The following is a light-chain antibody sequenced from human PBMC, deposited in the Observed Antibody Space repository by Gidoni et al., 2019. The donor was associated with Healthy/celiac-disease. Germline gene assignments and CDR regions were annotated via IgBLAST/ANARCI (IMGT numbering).Light chain of an antibody. CDR1: QGISSY. V-gene: IGKV1-9*01. J-gene: IGKJ2*01. Sequence: DIQFTQSPSFLSASVGDRVTITRRASQGISSYLAWYQQQPGKAPTLLIYAASTLQSGVPARFSGSGSGTEFTLTISSLQAEDVAAYYCQQLNSYPRTFGQGTKLEIK. CDR2: AAS. CDR3: QQLNSYPRT.